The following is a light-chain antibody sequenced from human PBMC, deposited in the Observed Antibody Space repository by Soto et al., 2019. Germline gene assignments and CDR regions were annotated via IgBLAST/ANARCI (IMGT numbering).Light chain of an antibody. CDR2: EVT. J-gene: IGLJ3*02. V-gene: IGLV2-14*01. CDR1: TSDVGGYNF. CDR3: SSYTASTTLFV. Sequence: QSALTQPASVSGSPGQSITISCTGTTSDVGGYNFVSWYQHHPGKAPKLLIFEVTSRPSGVSSRFSGRKSGNTASLTISGLQAGDEADYYCSSYTASTTLFVFGGGTKLTVL.